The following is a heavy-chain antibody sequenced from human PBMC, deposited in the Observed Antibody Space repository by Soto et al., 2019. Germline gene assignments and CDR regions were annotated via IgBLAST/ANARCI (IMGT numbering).Heavy chain of an antibody. J-gene: IGHJ4*02. CDR1: GYTFTDYY. Sequence: QVQLVQSGAEVKKPGASVKVSCKASGYTFTDYYMHWVRQAPGQGLEWMGWINPNSGDTNHAQNFQGRVSMTRDTSISTAYMEVSSLRSDDTAVFYCARKAAAFDYWGQGTLVTVSS. D-gene: IGHD2-2*01. V-gene: IGHV1-2*02. CDR2: INPNSGDT. CDR3: ARKAAAFDY.